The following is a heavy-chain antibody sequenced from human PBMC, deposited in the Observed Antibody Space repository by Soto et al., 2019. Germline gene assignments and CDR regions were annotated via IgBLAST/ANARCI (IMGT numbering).Heavy chain of an antibody. CDR3: ARGWFGPDV. CDR1: EFTFSGRS. Sequence: EVQLVESGGGLVQPGGSLSLSCAASEFTFSGRSVHWVRQAPGKGLVWVSGIDKVGTDSNYAESVKGRFTSSRDNAKNTLYLQMHRLSDEDTAVYYCARGWFGPDVWGKGTTVTVSS. CDR2: IDKVGTDS. D-gene: IGHD3-10*01. V-gene: IGHV3-74*01. J-gene: IGHJ6*03.